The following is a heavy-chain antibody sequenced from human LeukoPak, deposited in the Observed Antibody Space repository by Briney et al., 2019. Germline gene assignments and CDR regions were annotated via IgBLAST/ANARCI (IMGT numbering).Heavy chain of an antibody. CDR1: GYALSSYG. Sequence: ASVKVSCKAYGYALSSYGISWVRQAPGQGLEWMGWISGYNGNTNYARKFQDRVTMTADTSTSTAYMELRSLRPDDTAVYYCARVPPRGYSGYDSDSWGQGTRVTVSS. CDR2: ISGYNGNT. V-gene: IGHV1-18*01. CDR3: ARVPPRGYSGYDSDS. D-gene: IGHD5-12*01. J-gene: IGHJ4*02.